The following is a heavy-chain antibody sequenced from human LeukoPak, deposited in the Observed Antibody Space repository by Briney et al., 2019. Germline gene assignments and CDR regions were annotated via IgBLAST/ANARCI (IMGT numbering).Heavy chain of an antibody. CDR3: VAGGGDF. CDR2: ITQDAGDT. D-gene: IGHD3-16*01. Sequence: GGSLRLSGAASGFTFSNYLMNWVRQAPGKGLEWLAFITQDAGDTSYVDSVKGRFTISRYNAKNSVYLQMNSLRAEDTALYYCVAGGGDFWGQGTLVTVSS. CDR1: GFTFSNYL. J-gene: IGHJ4*02. V-gene: IGHV3-7*01.